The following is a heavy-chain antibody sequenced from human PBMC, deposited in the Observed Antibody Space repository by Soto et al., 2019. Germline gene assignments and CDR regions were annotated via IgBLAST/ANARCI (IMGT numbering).Heavy chain of an antibody. CDR1: GLIFRNAW. J-gene: IGHJ5*01. V-gene: IGHV3-15*01. Sequence: VGSLRLFCAASGLIFRNAWMSWVRQAPGKGLEWVGRIKSKSSGGTTDYAAPVEGRVTISRDDSKSTLYLQMTSLTIEDTAVYFCASEKGWRQSPLDSWGQGALVTVSS. CDR2: IKSKSSGGTT. D-gene: IGHD4-4*01. CDR3: ASEKGWRQSPLDS.